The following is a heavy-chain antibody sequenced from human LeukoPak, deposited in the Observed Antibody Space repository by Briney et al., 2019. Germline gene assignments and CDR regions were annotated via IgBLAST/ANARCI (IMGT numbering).Heavy chain of an antibody. CDR2: INPNSGGT. D-gene: IGHD3-9*01. J-gene: IGHJ4*02. CDR1: GGTFSSYA. CDR3: ALRDYDILTGYPFDY. V-gene: IGHV1-2*02. Sequence: ASVKVSCKASGGTFSSYAISWVRQAPGQGLEWMGWINPNSGGTNYAEKFQGRVTMTRDTSISTAYMELSSLRSEDTAVYYCALRDYDILTGYPFDYWGQGTLVTVSS.